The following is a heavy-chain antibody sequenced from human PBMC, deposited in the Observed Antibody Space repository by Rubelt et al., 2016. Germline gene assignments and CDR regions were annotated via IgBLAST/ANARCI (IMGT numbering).Heavy chain of an antibody. D-gene: IGHD6-19*01. CDR1: EYSFTKNP. J-gene: IGHJ3*02. CDR2: INAGNGNT. V-gene: IGHV1-3*01. Sequence: QVQLVQSGAEVKKPGASVKVSCKASEYSFTKNPIHWVRQAPGQRLEWMGWINAGNGNTQYSQKFQVRVTITRDTSARTAYMELSSLRSEDTAVYYCAREDTTDRGWYDALDIWGQGTMVTVSS. CDR3: AREDTTDRGWYDALDI.